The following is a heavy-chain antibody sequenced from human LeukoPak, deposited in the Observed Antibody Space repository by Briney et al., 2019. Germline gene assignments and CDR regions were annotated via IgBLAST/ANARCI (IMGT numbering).Heavy chain of an antibody. Sequence: ASVKVSFKAPGYTFTGYYMHWVRQAPGQGLERMGWINPNSGGTNYAQKFQGRVTMTRDTSISTAYMELSRLRSDDTAVYYCARASRCSGGSCYSYFDPWGQGTLVTVSS. D-gene: IGHD2-15*01. J-gene: IGHJ5*02. V-gene: IGHV1-2*02. CDR3: ARASRCSGGSCYSYFDP. CDR2: INPNSGGT. CDR1: GYTFTGYY.